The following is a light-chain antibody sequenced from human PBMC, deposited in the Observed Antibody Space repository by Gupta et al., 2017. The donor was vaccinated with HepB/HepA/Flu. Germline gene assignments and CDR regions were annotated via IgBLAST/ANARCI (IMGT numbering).Light chain of an antibody. CDR1: QSVSGY. CDR3: QQRSNWPRT. Sequence: EIVLTHSPATLSLSPGERATLSCRASQSVSGYLAWYQQKPGQAPGLLIYDASNRATGIPARFSGSGSGTDFTLTISSLEPEDFAVYYCQQRSNWPRTFGQGTKLEIK. J-gene: IGKJ2*01. CDR2: DAS. V-gene: IGKV3-11*01.